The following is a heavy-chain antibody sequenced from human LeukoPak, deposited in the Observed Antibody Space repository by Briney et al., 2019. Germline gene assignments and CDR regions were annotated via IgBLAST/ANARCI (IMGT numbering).Heavy chain of an antibody. Sequence: GGSLRLSCAASGFTFSSYAMSWVRQAPGKGLEWVSAISGSGGSTYYADSVKGRFTISRDNSKNTLYLQMNSLRAEDTAVYYCASITMVRGVHTPSDYWGQGTLVTVPS. J-gene: IGHJ4*02. CDR2: ISGSGGST. V-gene: IGHV3-23*01. CDR3: ASITMVRGVHTPSDY. D-gene: IGHD3-10*01. CDR1: GFTFSSYA.